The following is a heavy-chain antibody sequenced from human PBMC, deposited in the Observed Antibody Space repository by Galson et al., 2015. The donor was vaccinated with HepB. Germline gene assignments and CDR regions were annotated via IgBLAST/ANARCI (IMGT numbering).Heavy chain of an antibody. D-gene: IGHD3-10*01. V-gene: IGHV6-1*01. Sequence: CAISGDSVSSNSAAWNWIRQSPSRGLEWLGRTYYRSKWYNDYAVSVKSRITINPDTSKNQFSLQLNSVTPEDTAVYYCARVPVLDGFSDAFDIWGQGTMVTVSS. CDR2: TYYRSKWYN. CDR1: GDSVSSNSAA. CDR3: ARVPVLDGFSDAFDI. J-gene: IGHJ3*02.